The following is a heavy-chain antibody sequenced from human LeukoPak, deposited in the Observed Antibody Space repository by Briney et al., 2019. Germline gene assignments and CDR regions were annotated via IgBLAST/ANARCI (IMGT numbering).Heavy chain of an antibody. CDR3: TTDLVRYNYYYYGMDV. V-gene: IGHV3-15*01. CDR1: GFTFSNAW. CDR2: IKSKTDGGTT. D-gene: IGHD3-9*01. Sequence: PGGSLRLSCAASGFTFSNAWMSWVRQAPGKGLEWVGRIKSKTDGGTTDYAAPVKGRFTISRDDPKNTLYLQMNSLKTEDTAVYYCTTDLVRYNYYYYGMDVWGQGTTVTVSS. J-gene: IGHJ6*02.